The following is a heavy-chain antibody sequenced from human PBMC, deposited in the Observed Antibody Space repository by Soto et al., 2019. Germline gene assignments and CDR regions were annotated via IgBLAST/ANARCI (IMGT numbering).Heavy chain of an antibody. CDR1: GFTFSRHC. CDR2: INSDGSIT. Sequence: EVQLVESGGGLVQPGGSLRLACAASGFTFSRHCMHWVRQAPGKGLVWVSRINSDGSITRSADSVEGRFTISRDNAKNTVYLQMNSLRDEDTAVYYCARGGYYDDTGPADSWGQGTLVTVSS. J-gene: IGHJ4*02. V-gene: IGHV3-74*01. CDR3: ARGGYYDDTGPADS. D-gene: IGHD3-22*01.